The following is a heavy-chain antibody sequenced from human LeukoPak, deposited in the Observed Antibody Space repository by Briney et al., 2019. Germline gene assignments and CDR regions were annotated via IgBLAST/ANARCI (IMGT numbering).Heavy chain of an antibody. Sequence: PGGSLRLSCAASGFTFSTYWMSWVRQAPGKGLEWVANIKQDGSEKHYVDSVKGRFTISRDNAMNSLYLQMNSLRAEDTAVYYCARDEKERAYCTNGVCPVYYYYYFAMDVWGQGTTVTVSS. CDR2: IKQDGSEK. CDR3: ARDEKERAYCTNGVCPVYYYYYFAMDV. CDR1: GFTFSTYW. V-gene: IGHV3-7*03. D-gene: IGHD2-8*01. J-gene: IGHJ6*02.